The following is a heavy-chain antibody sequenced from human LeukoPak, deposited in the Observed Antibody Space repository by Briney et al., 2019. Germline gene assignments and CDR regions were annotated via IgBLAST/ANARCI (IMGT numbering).Heavy chain of an antibody. CDR1: GGSISSSSYY. D-gene: IGHD3-10*01. J-gene: IGHJ4*02. V-gene: IGHV4-39*01. CDR2: IYYSGST. Sequence: PSETLSLTCTVSGGSISSSSYYWGWIRQPPGKGLEWIGSIYYSGSTYYNPSLKSRVTISVDTSKNQFSLKLSSVTAADTAVYYCARRQGLWFGEWTLDYWGQGTLVTVSS. CDR3: ARRQGLWFGEWTLDY.